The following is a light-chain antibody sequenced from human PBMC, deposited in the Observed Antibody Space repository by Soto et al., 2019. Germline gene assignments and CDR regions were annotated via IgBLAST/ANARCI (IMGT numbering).Light chain of an antibody. V-gene: IGLV1-47*01. CDR2: RNN. CDR3: SAWDDSLSAVV. CDR1: SSNIGSNY. J-gene: IGLJ2*01. Sequence: QLVLTQPPSASGTPGQRVTISCSGSSSNIGSNYVYWYQQLPGTAPKLLIYRNNQRPSGVPDRFSGSKSGTSASLAISGLRSEDEADHYCSAWDDSLSAVVFGGGTKVTVL.